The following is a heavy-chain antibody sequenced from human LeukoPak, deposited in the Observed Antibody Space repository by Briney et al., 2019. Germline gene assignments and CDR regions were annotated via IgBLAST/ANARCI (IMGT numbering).Heavy chain of an antibody. D-gene: IGHD5-12*01. V-gene: IGHV3-48*03. CDR1: GCTFSSYE. CDR3: ARRLGGYGY. J-gene: IGHJ4*02. CDR2: ISSSDSTI. Sequence: GGSLRLSCAASGCTFSSYEMNWVRQAPGKGLEWVSYISSSDSTIYYADSVKGRFTISRDNAKNSLYLQMNSLRAEDTAVYYCARRLGGYGYWGQGTLVTVSS.